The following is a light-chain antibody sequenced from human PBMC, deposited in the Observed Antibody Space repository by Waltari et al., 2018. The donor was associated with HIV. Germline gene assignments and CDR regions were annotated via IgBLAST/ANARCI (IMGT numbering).Light chain of an antibody. Sequence: EIVLTQSPVTLSLSPGERGTLSCRASQTVSTYLAWYHQQPGQAPSRRIYEASNRATGIPDRFSGSGSGTDFTLTISSLEPEDFAVYYCQQRRNWPLTFGGGTKVEIQ. J-gene: IGKJ4*01. CDR1: QTVSTY. CDR3: QQRRNWPLT. CDR2: EAS. V-gene: IGKV3-11*01.